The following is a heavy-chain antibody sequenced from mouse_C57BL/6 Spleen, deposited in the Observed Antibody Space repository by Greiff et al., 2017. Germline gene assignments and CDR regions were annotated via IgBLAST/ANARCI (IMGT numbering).Heavy chain of an antibody. J-gene: IGHJ1*02. CDR2: ISYSGST. D-gene: IGHD2-2*01. Sequence: EVKVEESGPGMVKPSQSLSLTCTVTGYSITSGYDWHWIRHFPGNKLEWMGYISYSGSTNYNPSLKSRISITHDTSKNHFFLKLISVTTEDTATYFCARDSHGYDAWYLDVWGTRDTVPVPS. CDR3: ARDSHGYDAWYLDV. V-gene: IGHV3-1*01. CDR1: GYSITSGYD.